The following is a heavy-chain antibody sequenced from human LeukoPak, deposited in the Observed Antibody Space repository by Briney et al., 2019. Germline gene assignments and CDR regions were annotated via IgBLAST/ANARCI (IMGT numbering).Heavy chain of an antibody. CDR1: GGSISSFY. CDR2: IFYSGST. D-gene: IGHD6-13*01. V-gene: IGHV4-59*08. J-gene: IGHJ4*02. CDR3: ARHLGLAAAGIFDY. Sequence: SETLSLTCTVSGGSISSFYWSWIRQPPGKGLEWIGYIFYSGSTNYNPSLKSRVTISVDTSKNQFSLKLSSVTAADTAVYYCARHLGLAAAGIFDYWGQGTLVTVSS.